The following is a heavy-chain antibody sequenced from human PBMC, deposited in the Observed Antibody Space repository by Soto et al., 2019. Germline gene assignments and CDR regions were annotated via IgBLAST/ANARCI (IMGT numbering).Heavy chain of an antibody. Sequence: LRLSCEVSGFTFSMYSMSWVRQSPGKGLEWVSTIGSVGGDTYYADSVKGRFTISRDDSKNTLLLQMNSLRAEDTAVYYCAKDLDTYYYDSSGYYYGGLFDPWGQGTLVTVSS. CDR2: IGSVGGDT. D-gene: IGHD3-22*01. CDR3: AKDLDTYYYDSSGYYYGGLFDP. V-gene: IGHV3-23*01. CDR1: GFTFSMYS. J-gene: IGHJ5*02.